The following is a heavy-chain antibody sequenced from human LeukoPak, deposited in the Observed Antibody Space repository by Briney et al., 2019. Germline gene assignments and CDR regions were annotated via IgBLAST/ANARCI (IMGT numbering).Heavy chain of an antibody. CDR1: AYTFTDVY. Sequence: ASVKVSCKTSAYTFTDVYIHWVRQAPGQGLEWMGWINPNSGDTNYAQQFQGRVSLTRDTSINTAFMELSRLRSDDTAVYYCARGRTYDFWSGNWGQGTLVTVSS. V-gene: IGHV1-2*02. D-gene: IGHD3-3*01. CDR2: INPNSGDT. J-gene: IGHJ4*02. CDR3: ARGRTYDFWSGN.